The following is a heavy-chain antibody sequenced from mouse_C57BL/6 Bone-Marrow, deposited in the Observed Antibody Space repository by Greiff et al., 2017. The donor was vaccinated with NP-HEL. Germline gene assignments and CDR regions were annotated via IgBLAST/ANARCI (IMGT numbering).Heavy chain of an antibody. Sequence: QVQLQQPGAELVKPGASVKMSCKASGYTFTSYWITWVKQRPGQGLEWIGDIYPGSGSTNYIEKFKSKATLTVDTSSSTAYMQLSSLTSEDSAVYYCAREGINYYGSSHDYWGKGTTLTVSS. J-gene: IGHJ2*01. D-gene: IGHD1-1*01. CDR3: AREGINYYGSSHDY. V-gene: IGHV1-55*01. CDR1: GYTFTSYW. CDR2: IYPGSGST.